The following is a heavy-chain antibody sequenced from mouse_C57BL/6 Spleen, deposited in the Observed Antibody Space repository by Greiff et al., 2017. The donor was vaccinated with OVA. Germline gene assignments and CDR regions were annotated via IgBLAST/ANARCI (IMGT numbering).Heavy chain of an antibody. J-gene: IGHJ4*01. Sequence: QVQLQQPGPELVKPGASVKLSCKASGYTFTSYWMHWVKQRPGQGLEWIGNINPSNGGTNYNEKFKSKATLTVDKSSSTAYMQLSSLTSEDSAVYYCAMITTVVAPYYAMDYWGQGTSVTVSS. D-gene: IGHD1-1*01. CDR3: AMITTVVAPYYAMDY. V-gene: IGHV1-53*01. CDR1: GYTFTSYW. CDR2: INPSNGGT.